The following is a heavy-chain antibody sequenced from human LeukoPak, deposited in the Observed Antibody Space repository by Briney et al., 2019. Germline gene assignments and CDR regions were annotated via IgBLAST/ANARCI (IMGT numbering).Heavy chain of an antibody. CDR2: IKQDGSEK. J-gene: IGHJ4*02. CDR3: ASQGGHYFDY. Sequence: PGGSLRLSCAASGFTFSDYWMSWVRQAPGKGLEWVASIKQDGSEKYYVDSVKGRFTISRDNAKNSLYLQMNSLRAEDTAVYYCASQGGHYFDYWGQGTLVTVSS. D-gene: IGHD3-16*01. V-gene: IGHV3-7*01. CDR1: GFTFSDYW.